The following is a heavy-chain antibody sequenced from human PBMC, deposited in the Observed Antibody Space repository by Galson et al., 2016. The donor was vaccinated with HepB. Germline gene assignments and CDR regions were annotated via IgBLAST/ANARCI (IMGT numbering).Heavy chain of an antibody. V-gene: IGHV3-23*01. CDR1: GFTFSNYA. J-gene: IGHJ5*02. Sequence: SLRLSCAASGFTFSNYAVSWVRQAPGKGLEWVSLITGSGGSTYYADSVKGRFTISRDNSRNTLYLQMNSLRTEDTAVYYCARAIMTPSDNWFDPWGQGSGHRLL. CDR2: ITGSGGST. D-gene: IGHD2-8*01. CDR3: ARAIMTPSDNWFDP.